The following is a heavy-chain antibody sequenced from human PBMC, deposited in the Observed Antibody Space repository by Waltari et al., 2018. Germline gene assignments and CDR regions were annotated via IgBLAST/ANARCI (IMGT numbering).Heavy chain of an antibody. J-gene: IGHJ5*01. D-gene: IGHD6-19*01. CDR3: ASQRDVAAWFES. Sequence: EAQLVESGGGLVQPGGSLRLSCAATGFTFSSYSVNWGRQAPGKGLEWISYIISTSSSIYYADSVRGRFTISRDNAKNSLYLQMNSLRAEDTAVYYCASQRDVAAWFESWGQGTLVTVSS. CDR1: GFTFSSYS. V-gene: IGHV3-48*04. CDR2: IISTSSSI.